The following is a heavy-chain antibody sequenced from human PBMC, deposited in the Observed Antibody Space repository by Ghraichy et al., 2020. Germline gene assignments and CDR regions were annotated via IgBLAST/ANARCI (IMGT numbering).Heavy chain of an antibody. D-gene: IGHD3-10*01. V-gene: IGHV3-23*01. CDR2: ISGGSSYT. Sequence: GGSLRLSCTASGFTFSSFAMTWVRQAPGKGLEWVSAISGGSSYTYYADSVKGRFTISRDNSKNTLYLQMNSLRAGDTAVYYCGKTASGSYLFDHWGQGTLVTVSS. CDR3: GKTASGSYLFDH. J-gene: IGHJ4*02. CDR1: GFTFSSFA.